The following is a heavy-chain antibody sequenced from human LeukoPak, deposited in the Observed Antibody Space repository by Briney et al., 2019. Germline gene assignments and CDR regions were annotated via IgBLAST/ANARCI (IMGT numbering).Heavy chain of an antibody. D-gene: IGHD4-17*01. CDR2: IYCSGSN. V-gene: IGHV4-30-4*01. J-gene: IGHJ6*02. Sequence: SQTLCLTCTVSGFSISSGDYYWGWLRQPPGKGLEWVVWIYCSGSNYYNPSLKSRVTISVDTSKNQFSLKLSSVTAADTAVYYCAREATVTTPAYYYYYGMDVWGQGTTVTVSS. CDR3: AREATVTTPAYYYYYGMDV. CDR1: GFSISSGDYY.